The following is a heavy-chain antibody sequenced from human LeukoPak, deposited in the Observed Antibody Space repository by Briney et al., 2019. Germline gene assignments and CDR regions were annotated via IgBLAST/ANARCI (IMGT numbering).Heavy chain of an antibody. J-gene: IGHJ4*02. CDR1: GFTFTSSV. CDR3: AAGAHYSSSFY. D-gene: IGHD6-13*01. CDR2: IVVGSGNT. Sequence: SVKVSCKASGFTFTSSVMQWVRQARGQRLELIGWIVVGSGNTNYAQKFRERVSITRDMSTSTAYMELSSLRSEDTAVYYCAAGAHYSSSFYWGQGTLVTVSS. V-gene: IGHV1-58*02.